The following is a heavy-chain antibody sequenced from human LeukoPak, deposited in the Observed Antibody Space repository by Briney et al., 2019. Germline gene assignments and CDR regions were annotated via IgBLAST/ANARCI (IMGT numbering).Heavy chain of an antibody. V-gene: IGHV3-33*01. CDR2: LWYDGNNK. Sequence: GKSLRLSCAAPGFTFSSYGIHWVRQAPGKGLEWVTILWYDGNNKYYADSVKGRFTISRDTSKNTVYLQMNSLRPEDTAVYYCARSQGSTYNPRSGFDYWGQGTLVTVSP. J-gene: IGHJ4*02. CDR1: GFTFSSYG. D-gene: IGHD1-14*01. CDR3: ARSQGSTYNPRSGFDY.